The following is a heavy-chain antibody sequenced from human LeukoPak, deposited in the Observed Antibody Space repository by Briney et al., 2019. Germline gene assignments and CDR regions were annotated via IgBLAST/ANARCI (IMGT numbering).Heavy chain of an antibody. J-gene: IGHJ5*02. V-gene: IGHV4-39*07. CDR3: ARSSDFWSGYSENWFDP. CDR1: GGSISSSSYS. D-gene: IGHD3-3*01. Sequence: SETLSLTCTVSGGSISSSSYSWGWIRQPPGKGLEWIGSIYYSGSTNYNPSLKSRVTISVDTSKNQFSLKLSSVTAAYTAVYYCARSSDFWSGYSENWFDPWGQGTLVTVSS. CDR2: IYYSGST.